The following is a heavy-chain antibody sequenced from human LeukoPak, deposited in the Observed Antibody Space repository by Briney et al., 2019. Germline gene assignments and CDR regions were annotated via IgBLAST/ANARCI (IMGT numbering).Heavy chain of an antibody. D-gene: IGHD5-18*01. Sequence: PGGSLRLSCAASGFTFSSYGMSWVRQAPGKGLEWVGFIRSKAYGGTTEYAASVKGRFTISRDDSKSIAYLQMNSLKTEDTAVYYCTRESSGYSYGSVDYWGQGTLVTVSS. CDR1: GFTFSSYG. V-gene: IGHV3-49*04. CDR3: TRESSGYSYGSVDY. J-gene: IGHJ4*02. CDR2: IRSKAYGGTT.